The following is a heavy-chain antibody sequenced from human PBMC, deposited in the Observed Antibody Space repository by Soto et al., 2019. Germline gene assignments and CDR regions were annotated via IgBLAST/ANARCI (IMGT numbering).Heavy chain of an antibody. Sequence: GESLKISCKGSGYSFTSYWISWVRQMPGKGLEWMGRIDPSDSYTNYSPSFQGHVTISADKSISTAYLQWSSLKASDTAMYYCARHSVNSRALYYYYGMDVWGQGTTVTVSS. V-gene: IGHV5-10-1*01. J-gene: IGHJ6*02. CDR3: ARHSVNSRALYYYYGMDV. CDR1: GYSFTSYW. CDR2: IDPSDSYT. D-gene: IGHD1-26*01.